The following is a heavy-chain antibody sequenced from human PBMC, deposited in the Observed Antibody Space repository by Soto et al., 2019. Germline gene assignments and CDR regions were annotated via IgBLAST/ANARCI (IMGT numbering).Heavy chain of an antibody. D-gene: IGHD3-22*01. J-gene: IGHJ5*01. V-gene: IGHV3-30-3*01. CDR1: GFFFSHYA. CDR3: ARGVVSPKSWFDF. CDR2: TVYDGTKT. Sequence: GGTLRLSCEASGFFFSHYAMHWVRQAPGKGLEWVAATVYDGTKTYYADSVKGRFTVSRDNSKNTLYLQMTSLRPEDTAVYYCARGVVSPKSWFDFWGLGALVTVSS.